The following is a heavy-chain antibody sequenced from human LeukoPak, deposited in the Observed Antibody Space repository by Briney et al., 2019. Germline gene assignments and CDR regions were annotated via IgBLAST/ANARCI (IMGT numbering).Heavy chain of an antibody. D-gene: IGHD6-25*01. CDR2: IYSGGSA. J-gene: IGHJ4*02. V-gene: IGHV3-53*01. CDR3: ARVRGRGSGDY. CDR1: GFTFSSYA. Sequence: GGSLRLSCAASGFTFSSYAMHWVRQAPGKGLEWVSVIYSGGSAYYADSVKGRFTISRDNSKNTLYLQMNSLRAEDTAVYYCARVRGRGSGDYWGQGTLVTVSS.